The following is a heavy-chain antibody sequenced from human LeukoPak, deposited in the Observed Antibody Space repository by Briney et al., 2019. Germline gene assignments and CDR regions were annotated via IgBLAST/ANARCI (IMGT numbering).Heavy chain of an antibody. CDR1: GYSISSGYY. V-gene: IGHV4-38-2*02. J-gene: IGHJ4*02. Sequence: SETLSLTCTVSGYSISSGYYWGWILQPPGKGLEWIGSIIYHGGSAYYNPSLKSRVTISVDTSKNQFSLKLSSVTAADTAVYYCARDLGYYFDYWGQGTLVTVSS. CDR2: IIYHGGSA. D-gene: IGHD1-26*01. CDR3: ARDLGYYFDY.